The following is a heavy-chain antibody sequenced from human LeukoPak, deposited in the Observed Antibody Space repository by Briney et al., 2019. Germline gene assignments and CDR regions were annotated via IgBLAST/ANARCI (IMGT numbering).Heavy chain of an antibody. D-gene: IGHD6-19*01. CDR3: ARVTVAVAGTSYYYYMDV. V-gene: IGHV1-2*02. J-gene: IGHJ6*03. Sequence: ASVKVSCKASGYTFTGYYMHWVRQAPGQGLEWMGWINPNSGSTNYAQKFQGRVTMTRDTSISTAYMELSRLRSDDTAVYYCARVTVAVAGTSYYYYMDVWGKGTTVTVSS. CDR1: GYTFTGYY. CDR2: INPNSGST.